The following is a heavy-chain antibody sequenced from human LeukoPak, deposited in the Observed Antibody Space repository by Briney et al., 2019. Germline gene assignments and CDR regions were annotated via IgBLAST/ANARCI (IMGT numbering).Heavy chain of an antibody. Sequence: GGSLRLSCAASGFTFSSYTMNWVRQAPGKGLEWVSSITSSSSYIYYADSVKGRFTISRDNAKNSLYLKMNSLRAEDTAVYYCARHVVAVGFDYWGQGTLVTVSS. V-gene: IGHV3-21*01. D-gene: IGHD3-22*01. CDR1: GFTFSSYT. CDR3: ARHVVAVGFDY. J-gene: IGHJ4*02. CDR2: ITSSSSYI.